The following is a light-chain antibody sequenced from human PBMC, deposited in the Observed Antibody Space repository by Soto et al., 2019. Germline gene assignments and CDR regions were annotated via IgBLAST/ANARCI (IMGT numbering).Light chain of an antibody. V-gene: IGKV3-20*01. CDR2: GAS. J-gene: IGKJ1*01. Sequence: EIVLTQSPGTLSLSPGEGATLSCRASESVTSTYLAWYQQKPGQAPRLLIYGASRRATGIPDRFSGSGSGTNFSLTISSLQPEDVATYYCQKYNSAPPTFGQGTKVDIK. CDR3: QKYNSAPPT. CDR1: ESVTSTY.